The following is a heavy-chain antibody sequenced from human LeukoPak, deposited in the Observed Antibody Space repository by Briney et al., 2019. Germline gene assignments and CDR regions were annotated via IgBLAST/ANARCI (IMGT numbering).Heavy chain of an antibody. D-gene: IGHD3-3*01. CDR2: ISAYNGNT. CDR3: AIDWADFWSGLIYMDV. Sequence: ASVKVSCKASGYTFTSYGISWVRQAPGHGLEWMGWISAYNGNTNYAQKLQGRVIMTTDTSTSTAYMELRSLRSEDAAVYYCAIDWADFWSGLIYMDVWGKGTTVTVSS. CDR1: GYTFTSYG. V-gene: IGHV1-18*01. J-gene: IGHJ6*03.